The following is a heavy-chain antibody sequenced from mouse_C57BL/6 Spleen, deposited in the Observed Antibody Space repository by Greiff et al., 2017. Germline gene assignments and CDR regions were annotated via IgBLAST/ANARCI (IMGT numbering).Heavy chain of an antibody. CDR3: ARNHCGNPDFDV. CDR2: IYPRSGNT. V-gene: IGHV1-81*01. J-gene: IGHJ1*03. CDR1: GYTFTSYG. Sequence: VQLQQSGAELARPGASVKLSCKASGYTFTSYGISWVKQRTGQGLEWIGEIYPRSGNTYYNEKFKGKATLTADKSSSTAYMELRSLTSADAAVYFWARNHCGNPDFDVWGTVTTVTVSS. D-gene: IGHD2-1*01.